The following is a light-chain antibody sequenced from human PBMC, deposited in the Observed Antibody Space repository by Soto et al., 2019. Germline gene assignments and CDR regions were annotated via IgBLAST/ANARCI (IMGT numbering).Light chain of an antibody. V-gene: IGKV3-15*01. J-gene: IGKJ5*01. Sequence: EIVMTQSPATLSVSPGERATLSCRASQSVSSNLAWHQQKPGQAPRILMYDASTRATGISARFSGSGSGTKFTLTISSLQSEDFAVYYCQQYHNWPITFGQGTRLEIK. CDR1: QSVSSN. CDR2: DAS. CDR3: QQYHNWPIT.